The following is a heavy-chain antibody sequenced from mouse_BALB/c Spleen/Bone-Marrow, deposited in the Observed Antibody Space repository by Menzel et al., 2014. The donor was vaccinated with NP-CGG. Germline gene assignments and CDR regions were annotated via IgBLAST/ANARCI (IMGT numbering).Heavy chain of an antibody. J-gene: IGHJ1*01. Sequence: EVQLQQSGPELVKPGASVKISCKASGYSFTGYFMNWVMQSHGKSLGWIGRINPYNGDTFYNQKFKGKATLTVDKSSSTAHMELRSLASEDSAVYYCAREGGYYYGSSPYFDVWGAGTTVTVSS. D-gene: IGHD1-1*01. CDR3: AREGGYYYGSSPYFDV. CDR1: GYSFTGYF. V-gene: IGHV1-20*02. CDR2: INPYNGDT.